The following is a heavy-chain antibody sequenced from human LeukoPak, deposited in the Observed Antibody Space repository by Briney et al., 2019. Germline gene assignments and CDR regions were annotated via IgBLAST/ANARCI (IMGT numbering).Heavy chain of an antibody. CDR3: ARHDNSGDAFDI. J-gene: IGHJ3*02. CDR2: IYYSGST. D-gene: IGHD1-26*01. Sequence: SETLSLTCTVSGGSISSYYWSWIRQPPGKGLEWIGYIYYSGSTNYNPSLKSRVTISVDTSKNQFSLKRSSVTAADTAVYYCARHDNSGDAFDIWGQGTMDTVSS. CDR1: GGSISSYY. V-gene: IGHV4-59*08.